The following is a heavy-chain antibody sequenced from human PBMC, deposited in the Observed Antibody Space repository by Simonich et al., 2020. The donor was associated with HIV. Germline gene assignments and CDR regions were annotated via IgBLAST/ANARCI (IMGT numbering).Heavy chain of an antibody. D-gene: IGHD3-22*01. Sequence: QVQLQESGPGLVKPSETLSLTCPVSGGSISSYYWSWIRQPPGKGLEWMGLIYYSGSTTYNPSLKSRVTISVATSKNQFSLKLSSVTAADTAVYHCARDHYDSSGYYIDYWGQGTLVTVSS. J-gene: IGHJ4*02. CDR1: GGSISSYY. CDR3: ARDHYDSSGYYIDY. V-gene: IGHV4-59*01. CDR2: IYYSGST.